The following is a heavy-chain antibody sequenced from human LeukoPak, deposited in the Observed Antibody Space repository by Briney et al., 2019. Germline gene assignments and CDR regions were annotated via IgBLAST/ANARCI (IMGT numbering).Heavy chain of an antibody. Sequence: SETLSLTCTVSGGSLSSGDYYWSWIRQPPGKGLEWIECIYYCGTTSYNPRLKSRVTISVDTSKNQISLKLSSVTAADTAVYYCARRYEHFDYWGQGTLVTVSS. J-gene: IGHJ4*02. CDR3: ARRYEHFDY. D-gene: IGHD5-12*01. V-gene: IGHV4-30-4*01. CDR1: GGSLSSGDYY. CDR2: IYYCGTT.